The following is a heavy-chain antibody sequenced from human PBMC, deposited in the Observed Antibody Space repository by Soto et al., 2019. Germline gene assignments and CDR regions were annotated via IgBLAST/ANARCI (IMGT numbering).Heavy chain of an antibody. CDR3: ARDLDSSGYYYACFGY. V-gene: IGHV3-53*01. CDR2: IYSGGST. Sequence: GGSLRLSCAASGFTVSSNYMSWVRQAPGKGLEWVSVIYSGGSTYYADSVKGRFTISRDNAKNTLSLQMNSLRAEDTAVYYCARDLDSSGYYYACFGYWGQGTLVTVSS. CDR1: GFTVSSNY. D-gene: IGHD3-22*01. J-gene: IGHJ4*02.